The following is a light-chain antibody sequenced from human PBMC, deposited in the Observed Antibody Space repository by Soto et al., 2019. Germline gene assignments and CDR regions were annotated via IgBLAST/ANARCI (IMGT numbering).Light chain of an antibody. CDR2: GAS. CDR3: QQYGSYPMYT. V-gene: IGKV3-20*01. CDR1: QSVSSSY. J-gene: IGKJ2*01. Sequence: EIVLTQSPGTLSLTAGERATLSCRASQSVSSSYLAWYQQKPGRATRLLIYGASSRATGIPDRFSGSGSGTDFTLTISRLEPEDFAVYYCQQYGSYPMYTFGQGTKLEIK.